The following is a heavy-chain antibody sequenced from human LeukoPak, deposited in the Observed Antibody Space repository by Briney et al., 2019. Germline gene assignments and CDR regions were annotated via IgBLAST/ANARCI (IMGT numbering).Heavy chain of an antibody. V-gene: IGHV5-51*01. D-gene: IGHD4-17*01. CDR1: GYSFTSYW. CDR3: ARLESYGDTGDFDY. CDR2: IYPGDSDT. Sequence: GESLKISCKGSGYSFTSYWIGWVRQMPGKGLEWMGIIYPGDSDTRYRPSFQGQVTISADQSISTAYLQWSSLKASDTARYYCARLESYGDTGDFDYWGQGTLVTVSS. J-gene: IGHJ4*02.